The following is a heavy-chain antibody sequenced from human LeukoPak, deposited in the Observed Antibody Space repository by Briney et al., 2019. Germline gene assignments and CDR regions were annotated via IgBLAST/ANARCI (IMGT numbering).Heavy chain of an antibody. V-gene: IGHV4-39*01. D-gene: IGHD2-15*01. CDR2: IYYSGST. CDR1: GGSLSSSSYY. J-gene: IGHJ4*02. Sequence: SETLSLTCTVSGGSLSSSSYYWGWIRQPPGKGLEWIGSIYYSGSTYYNPSVKSRVTISVDTSKKQFSLKLRTVTAADTAVYYCTGVGKTVVPATIDYWGQGTQVTVSS. CDR3: TGVGKTVVPATIDY.